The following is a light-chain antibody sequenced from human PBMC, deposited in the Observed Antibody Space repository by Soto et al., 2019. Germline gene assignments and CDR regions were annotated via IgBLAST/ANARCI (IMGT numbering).Light chain of an antibody. J-gene: IGLJ1*01. CDR3: CSRTVSSTWV. CDR1: RSDVGTYDL. V-gene: IGLV2-23*02. Sequence: QSALTQSASVSGSPGQSITISCTGTRSDVGTYDLVSWYQQPPGKAPNLIIYEVTNRPSGVSDRFSGSKSGNTASLTISGLQAEDEADYFCCSRTVSSTWVFGTGTKLTVL. CDR2: EVT.